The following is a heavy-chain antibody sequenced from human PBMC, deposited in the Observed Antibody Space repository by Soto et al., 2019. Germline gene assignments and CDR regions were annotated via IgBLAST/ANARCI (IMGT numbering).Heavy chain of an antibody. CDR1: GGSISSYY. Sequence: PSETLSLTCTVSGGSISSYYWSWIRQPPGKGLEWIGYIYYSGSTNYNPSLKSRVTISVDTSKNQFSLKLSSVTAADTAVYYCARARGYSGYDGAWGQGTLVTVSS. V-gene: IGHV4-59*01. J-gene: IGHJ5*02. CDR2: IYYSGST. CDR3: ARARGYSGYDGA. D-gene: IGHD5-12*01.